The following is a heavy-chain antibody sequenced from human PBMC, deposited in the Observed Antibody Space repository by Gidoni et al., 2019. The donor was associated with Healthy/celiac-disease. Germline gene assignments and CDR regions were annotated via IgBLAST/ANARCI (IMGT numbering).Heavy chain of an antibody. CDR1: GFTFSSYG. CDR2: ISYDGSNK. V-gene: IGHV3-30*18. J-gene: IGHJ4*02. D-gene: IGHD3-16*01. Sequence: QVQLVESGGGVVKPGRSLRLSCAASGFTFSSYGMPWVRQAPGKGLEWVAVISYDGSNKYYADSVKGRFTISRDNSKNTLYLQMNSLRAEDTAVYYCAKLDDYVWGRKNYFDYWGQGTLVTVSS. CDR3: AKLDDYVWGRKNYFDY.